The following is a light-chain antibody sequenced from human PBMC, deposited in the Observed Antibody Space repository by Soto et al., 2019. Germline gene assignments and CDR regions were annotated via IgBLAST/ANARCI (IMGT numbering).Light chain of an antibody. J-gene: IGKJ1*01. CDR2: KAS. CDR1: QTISTW. Sequence: IQMTQSPSTLSASVGDRVTFTCRASQTISTWLAWYQQKPGEAPKLLIYKASTLEVGVPSRFSGSGSGTDFTLPINTLQPADFATYYCQQYNSYPWTFGQGTKV. V-gene: IGKV1-5*03. CDR3: QQYNSYPWT.